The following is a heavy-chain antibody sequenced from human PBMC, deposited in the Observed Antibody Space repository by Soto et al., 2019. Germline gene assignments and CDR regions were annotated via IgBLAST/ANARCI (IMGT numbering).Heavy chain of an antibody. V-gene: IGHV4-30-2*01. CDR1: GGSISSGGYS. J-gene: IGHJ5*02. CDR3: ARAGIAARPWWFDP. Sequence: SETLSLTCAVSGGSISSGGYSWSWIRQPPGKGLEWIGYIYHSGSTYYNPSLKSRVTISVDRSKNQFSLKLSSVTAADTAVYYCARAGIAARPWWFDPWGQGTLVTVSS. CDR2: IYHSGST. D-gene: IGHD6-6*01.